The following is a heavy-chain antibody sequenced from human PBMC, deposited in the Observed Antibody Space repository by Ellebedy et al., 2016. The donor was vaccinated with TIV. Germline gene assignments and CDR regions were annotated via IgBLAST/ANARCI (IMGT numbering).Heavy chain of an antibody. CDR1: GASIDSGRYC. V-gene: IGHV4-39*01. CDR2: ICYRVNT. D-gene: IGHD3-10*02. Sequence: MPSETLSLTCNVSGASIDSGRYCWAWIRQSPGKGLEWIGNICYRVNTYYNPSLKSRVIISADTSKNLFSLRLSSVTAAYTSVYYCASLDVAVANWFDPWGHGTLVTVSS. J-gene: IGHJ5*02. CDR3: ASLDVAVANWFDP.